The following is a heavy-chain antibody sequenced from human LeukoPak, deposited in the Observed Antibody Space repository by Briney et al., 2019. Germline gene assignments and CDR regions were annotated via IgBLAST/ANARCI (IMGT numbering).Heavy chain of an antibody. CDR3: ARTGLAPLGGGADY. Sequence: SETLSLTCTVSGYSISSGYYWGWIRQSPGKGLEWIGSIDHGRGIYYNPSLMSRATISEGTPKNQFLVRLNSVTAADTAVYYCARTGLAPLGGGADYWGQGTLVTVSS. J-gene: IGHJ4*02. D-gene: IGHD3-16*01. CDR2: IDHGRGI. CDR1: GYSISSGYY. V-gene: IGHV4-38-2*02.